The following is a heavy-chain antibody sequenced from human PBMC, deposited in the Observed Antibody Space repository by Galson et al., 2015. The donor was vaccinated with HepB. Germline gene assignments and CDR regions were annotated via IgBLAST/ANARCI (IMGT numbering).Heavy chain of an antibody. J-gene: IGHJ4*02. CDR2: IIPIFGTA. D-gene: IGHD6-6*01. CDR3: ASFGRAARPFDY. V-gene: IGHV1-69*13. CDR1: GGTFSSYA. Sequence: SVKVSCKASGGTFSSYAISWVRQAPGQGLEWMGGIIPIFGTANYAQKFQGRVTITADESTSTAYMELSSLRSEDTAVYYCASFGRAARPFDYWGQGTLVTVSS.